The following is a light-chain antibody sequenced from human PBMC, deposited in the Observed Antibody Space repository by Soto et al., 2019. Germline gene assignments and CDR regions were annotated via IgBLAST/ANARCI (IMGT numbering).Light chain of an antibody. CDR2: EVT. CDR3: SSYSTTSSPHVL. Sequence: QSVLTQPASVSGSPGQSITISCTGTRSDVGRYNYVSWYQQHPGKAPKLLIYEVTYRPSGVSTRFSASKSGSTDSLTISGIQAEDEADYYCSSYSTTSSPHVLFGGGTKLTVL. V-gene: IGLV2-14*01. CDR1: RSDVGRYNY. J-gene: IGLJ2*01.